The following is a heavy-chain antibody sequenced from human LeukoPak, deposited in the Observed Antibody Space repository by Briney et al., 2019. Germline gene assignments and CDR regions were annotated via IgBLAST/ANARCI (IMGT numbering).Heavy chain of an antibody. J-gene: IGHJ4*02. V-gene: IGHV3-48*03. CDR3: VREGSAGGFDY. D-gene: IGHD2-15*01. Sequence: GGSLRLSCAASGFTFSSYDMNWVRQAPGKGLEWVSHIDSSGSDIYYADFVKGRFTISRDNAKNSLYLQMDSLGAEDTAVYYCVREGSAGGFDYWGQGTLVAVSS. CDR1: GFTFSSYD. CDR2: IDSSGSDI.